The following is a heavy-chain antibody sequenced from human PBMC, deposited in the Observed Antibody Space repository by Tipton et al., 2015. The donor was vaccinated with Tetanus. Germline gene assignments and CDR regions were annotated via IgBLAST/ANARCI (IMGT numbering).Heavy chain of an antibody. Sequence: SLRLSCAASGFSFRSYWMHWVRHSPGKGLVWVSRIKSDGSKTTYADSVKGRFTISRDNAKNTLYLQMNSLRAEDTAVYYCARDASRYTYGSNYFDYWGQGTLVTVSS. CDR3: ARDASRYTYGSNYFDY. CDR2: IKSDGSKT. J-gene: IGHJ4*02. CDR1: GFSFRSYW. D-gene: IGHD5-18*01. V-gene: IGHV3-74*03.